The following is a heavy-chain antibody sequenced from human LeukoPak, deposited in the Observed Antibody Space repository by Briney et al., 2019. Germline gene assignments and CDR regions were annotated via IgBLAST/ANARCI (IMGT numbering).Heavy chain of an antibody. CDR3: ATAIRKYSSGWYPFDY. J-gene: IGHJ4*02. Sequence: ASVKVSCKASGGTFSSYTVSWVRQAPGQGLEWMGRIIPILGIANYAQKFQGRVTITADKSTSTAYMELSSLRSEDTAVYYCATAIRKYSSGWYPFDYWGQGTLVTVSS. CDR1: GGTFSSYT. V-gene: IGHV1-69*02. D-gene: IGHD6-19*01. CDR2: IIPILGIA.